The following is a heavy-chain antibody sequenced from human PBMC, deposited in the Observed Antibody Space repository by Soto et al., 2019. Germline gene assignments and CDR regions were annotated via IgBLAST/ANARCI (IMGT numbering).Heavy chain of an antibody. J-gene: IGHJ4*02. CDR1: GFTFSSYA. Sequence: EVQLLESGGGLVQPGGSLRLSCAASGFTFSSYAMSWVRQAPGKGLEWVSAISGSGGSTYYADSVKGRFTISRDNSKNTLYRQMNSLRAEDRAVYYWSKGLVLESRRHRLDFDYWGQGTLVTVSS. D-gene: IGHD6-19*01. V-gene: IGHV3-23*01. CDR2: ISGSGGST. CDR3: SKGLVLESRRHRLDFDY.